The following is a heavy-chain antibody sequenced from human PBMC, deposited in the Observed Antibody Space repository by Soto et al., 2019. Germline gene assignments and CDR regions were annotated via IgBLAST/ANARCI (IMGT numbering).Heavy chain of an antibody. CDR3: ASGGTDYYDSSGYYPHFDY. J-gene: IGHJ4*02. D-gene: IGHD3-22*01. CDR2: IIPIFGTA. V-gene: IGHV1-69*01. CDR1: GGTFSSYA. Sequence: QVQLVQSGAEVKKPGSSVKVSCKASGGTFSSYAISWVRQAPGQGLEWMGGIIPIFGTAHYAQKFQGRVTITADESTSTAYMELSSLRSEDTAVYYCASGGTDYYDSSGYYPHFDYWGQGTLVTVSS.